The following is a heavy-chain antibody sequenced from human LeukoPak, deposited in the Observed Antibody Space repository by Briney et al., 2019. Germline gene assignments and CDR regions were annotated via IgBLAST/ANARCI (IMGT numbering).Heavy chain of an antibody. CDR2: IYTSGST. Sequence: PSETLSLTCSVSGGSISSYYWSWIRQPAGKGLEWIGRIYTSGSTNYNPSLKSRVTMSVDTSKNRFSLRLSSVTAADTAVYYCARDLNTNWYVSDPWGQGTLVTVSS. CDR3: ARDLNTNWYVSDP. J-gene: IGHJ5*02. CDR1: GGSISSYY. D-gene: IGHD1-1*01. V-gene: IGHV4-4*07.